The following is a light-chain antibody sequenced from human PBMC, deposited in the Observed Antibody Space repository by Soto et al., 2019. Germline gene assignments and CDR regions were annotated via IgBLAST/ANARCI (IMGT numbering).Light chain of an antibody. CDR2: DVS. J-gene: IGLJ1*01. V-gene: IGLV2-14*03. Sequence: QPASVSGSPGQSIAISCTGTSSDVGGYNYVSWYQQHPGKAPQLMIYDVSSRPSGVSNRFSGSKSGNTASLTISGLQAEDEADYYCISYTSSSTYVFGTGTKLTVL. CDR3: ISYTSSSTYV. CDR1: SSDVGGYNY.